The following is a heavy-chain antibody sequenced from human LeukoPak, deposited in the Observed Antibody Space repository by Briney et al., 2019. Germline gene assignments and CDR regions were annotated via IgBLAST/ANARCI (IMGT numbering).Heavy chain of an antibody. CDR1: GGPHSRLL. Sequence: SDTLSHTRTVWGGPHSRLLWRWTPPPPGKALEWSGYNYYSESTNYNPSLKSRVTISVDASKNQFSLRLSSVTAADTAVYYCARYDYGGMSGKASGVWYYFDYWGQGTLVTVSS. D-gene: IGHD4-23*01. V-gene: IGHV4-59*07. CDR2: NYYSEST. CDR3: ARYDYGGMSGKASGVWYYFDY. J-gene: IGHJ4*02.